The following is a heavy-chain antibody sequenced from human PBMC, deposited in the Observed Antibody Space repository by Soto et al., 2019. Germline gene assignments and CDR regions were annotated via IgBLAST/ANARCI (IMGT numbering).Heavy chain of an antibody. CDR1: GFTFSSYD. V-gene: IGHV3-13*04. Sequence: EVQLVESGGGLVQPGGSLRLSCAASGFTFSSYDMHWVRQATGKGLEWVSAIGTAGDTYYPGSVKGRFTISRENAKNSXYXQTXSLRAGDTAVYYCARGKDLRARGVLGGGVYYGMDVWGQGTTVTVSS. CDR2: IGTAGDT. D-gene: IGHD3-10*01. CDR3: ARGKDLRARGVLGGGVYYGMDV. J-gene: IGHJ6*02.